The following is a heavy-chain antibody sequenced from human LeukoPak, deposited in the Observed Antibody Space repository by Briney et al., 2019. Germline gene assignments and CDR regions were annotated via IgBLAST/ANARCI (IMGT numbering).Heavy chain of an antibody. V-gene: IGHV4-39*07. CDR2: IFHRGTT. CDR1: GDSISSSTSF. CDR3: ARVVRYFAPHYFDS. J-gene: IGHJ4*02. Sequence: SETLSLTCTVSGDSISSSTSFWGWGRQPPGKGLEWGGIIFHRGTTYYNPSLQSRLFLSMDTSMNTFSLRLNSVAAADTAVYYCARVVRYFAPHYFDSWSQGSLVTVSS. D-gene: IGHD3-9*01.